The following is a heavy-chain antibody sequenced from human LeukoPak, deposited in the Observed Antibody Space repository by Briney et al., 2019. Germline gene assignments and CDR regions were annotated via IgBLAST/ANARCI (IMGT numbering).Heavy chain of an antibody. Sequence: GGSLRLSCAATGFTFSNYAMSWVRQAPGKGLEWVSSISDSGGKTYYADSVKGRFATSRDNSKNTLYLQMDGLRAEDTAVYYCAKGRLVLDYWGQGTLVTVSS. CDR1: GFTFSNYA. J-gene: IGHJ4*02. D-gene: IGHD6-6*01. CDR3: AKGRLVLDY. CDR2: ISDSGGKT. V-gene: IGHV3-23*01.